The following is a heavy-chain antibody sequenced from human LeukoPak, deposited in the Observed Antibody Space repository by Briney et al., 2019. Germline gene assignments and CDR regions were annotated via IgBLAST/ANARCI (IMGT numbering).Heavy chain of an antibody. CDR3: ARDGGWLRRHYYYYYYMDV. CDR2: INPNSGGT. J-gene: IGHJ6*03. Sequence: ASVKVSCKASGYTFTGYYMHWVRQAPGQGLEWMGWINPNSGGTNYAQKFQGRVTMTRDTPISTAYMELSRLRSDDTAVYYCARDGGWLRRHYYYYYYMDVWGKGTTVTVSS. CDR1: GYTFTGYY. V-gene: IGHV1-2*02. D-gene: IGHD5-12*01.